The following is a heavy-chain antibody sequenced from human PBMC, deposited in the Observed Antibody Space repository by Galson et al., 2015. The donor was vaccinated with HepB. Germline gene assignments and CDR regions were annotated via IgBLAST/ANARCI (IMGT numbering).Heavy chain of an antibody. CDR2: ISGSGGST. J-gene: IGHJ4*02. V-gene: IGHV3-23*01. CDR3: AKDSNNSPGWAFDY. D-gene: IGHD1-1*01. Sequence: SLRLSCAASGFTFANYAMTWVRQAPGKGLERISSISGSGGSTNYADSVTGRFTISRDNSKNTLYLHMNSLRAEDTAVYYCAKDSNNSPGWAFDYWGQGTLVTVSS. CDR1: GFTFANYA.